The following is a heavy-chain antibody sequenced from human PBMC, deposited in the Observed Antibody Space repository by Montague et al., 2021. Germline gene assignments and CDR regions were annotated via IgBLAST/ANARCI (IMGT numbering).Heavy chain of an antibody. V-gene: IGHV4-59*08. CDR3: AKQDYFVSGTSYKGFDP. J-gene: IGHJ5*02. CDR2: MFYGGAT. CDR1: SGSIFHAH. Sequence: SETLSLTCTVSSGSIFHAHWSLVRQSPGKGLEWLGSMFYGGATSNNPSLKSRFTMSIDTSTNQFSLKLSFVTAADTAVYYCAKQDYFVSGTSYKGFDPWGKGILVTVSS. D-gene: IGHD3-10*01.